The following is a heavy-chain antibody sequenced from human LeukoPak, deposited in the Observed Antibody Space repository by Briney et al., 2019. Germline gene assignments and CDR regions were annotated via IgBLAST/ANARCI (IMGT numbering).Heavy chain of an antibody. CDR1: GGSFSGYY. D-gene: IGHD3-22*01. CDR2: ITDSGGTT. Sequence: QPSETLSLTCAVYGGSFSGYYWSWVRQAPGKGLEWVSAITDSGGTTFYADSVKGRFTISRDNSKNTLYLQMNSLRAEDTAVYYCASATNYDSSGYYLDYWGQGTLVTVSS. CDR3: ASATNYDSSGYYLDY. V-gene: IGHV3-23*01. J-gene: IGHJ4*02.